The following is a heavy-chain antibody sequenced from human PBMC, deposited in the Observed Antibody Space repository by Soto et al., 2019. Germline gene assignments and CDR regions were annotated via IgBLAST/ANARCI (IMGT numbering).Heavy chain of an antibody. V-gene: IGHV3-74*01. CDR3: VRDSHGDY. CDR1: GFIINRYW. J-gene: IGHJ4*02. Sequence: EVQLVESGGGLVQPGGSLRISCAASGFIINRYWMHWVRQAPGKGLVWVSRIDGEVSTDGRTINYADSVRGRFTISRDNAKNTLYLQMNSLRAEDTGIYYCVRDSHGDYWGRGTLVTVSS. CDR2: IDGEVSTDGRTI.